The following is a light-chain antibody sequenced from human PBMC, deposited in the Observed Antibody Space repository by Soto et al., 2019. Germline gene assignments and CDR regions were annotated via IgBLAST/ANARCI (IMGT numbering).Light chain of an antibody. CDR2: EVN. J-gene: IGLJ1*01. CDR1: SSDVGGYNY. CDR3: SSSAGSSNV. V-gene: IGLV2-8*01. Sequence: QSALTQPPSATGYPGQSVAISCTGTSSDVGGYNYVSWYQQHPGKAPKLMIYEVNKRPSGVPDRFSGSKSGNTASLTVSGLQAEDEADYYCSSSAGSSNVFGTGTKVTVL.